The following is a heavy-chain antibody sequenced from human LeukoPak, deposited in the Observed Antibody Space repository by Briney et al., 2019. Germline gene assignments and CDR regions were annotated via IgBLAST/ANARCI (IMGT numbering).Heavy chain of an antibody. D-gene: IGHD3-3*01. CDR3: ARLGYDFWSGKNWFGP. Sequence: SETLSLTCTVSGGSISSGSYYWSWIRQPAGKGLEWIGRIYTSGSTNYNPSLKSRVTISVDTSKNQFSLKLSSVTAADTAVYYCARLGYDFWSGKNWFGPWGQGTRVTVSS. J-gene: IGHJ5*02. CDR1: GGSISSGSYY. CDR2: IYTSGST. V-gene: IGHV4-61*02.